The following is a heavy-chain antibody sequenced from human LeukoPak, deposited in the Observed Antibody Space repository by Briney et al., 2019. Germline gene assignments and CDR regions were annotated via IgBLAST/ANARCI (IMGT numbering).Heavy chain of an antibody. Sequence: ASVKVSCKASGYTFTGYYMHWVRQAPGQGLEWMGWINPNSGGTNYAQKFQGRVTMTRDTSISTAYMELSRLRSDDTAVYYCARGRPVVVVAATPFDYWGQGTLVTVSS. CDR3: ARGRPVVVVAATPFDY. J-gene: IGHJ4*02. D-gene: IGHD2-15*01. V-gene: IGHV1-2*02. CDR2: INPNSGGT. CDR1: GYTFTGYY.